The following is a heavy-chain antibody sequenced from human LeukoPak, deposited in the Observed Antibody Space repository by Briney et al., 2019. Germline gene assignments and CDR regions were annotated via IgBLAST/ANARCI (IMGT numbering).Heavy chain of an antibody. CDR2: INQDGSDK. V-gene: IGHV3-7*05. CDR1: LFTFSSYE. D-gene: IGHD3-3*01. J-gene: IGHJ4*02. Sequence: GGSLRLSCAPSLFTFSSYEMNWVRQAPGKGLERVANINQDGSDKYYVDSVKGRFTISRDNAKTSLYLQVNSLRAEDTAMYYCARVVLSFWSGYHRAHFDYWGQGTLVTVSS. CDR3: ARVVLSFWSGYHRAHFDY.